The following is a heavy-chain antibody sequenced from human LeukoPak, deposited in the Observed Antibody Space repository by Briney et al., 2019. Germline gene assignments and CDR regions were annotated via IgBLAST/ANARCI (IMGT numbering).Heavy chain of an antibody. CDR2: IYYGGT. V-gene: IGHV4-30-4*01. CDR1: GGSISSGYYY. J-gene: IGHJ4*02. CDR3: ARGTWSSSIDY. D-gene: IGHD6-6*01. Sequence: SETLSLTCTVSGGSISSGYYYWSWIRQPPGKGLEYIGYIYYGGTYYNPSLKSRVTISVDTSKNQFSLKLSSVTAADTAVYYCARGTWSSSIDYWGQGTLVTVSS.